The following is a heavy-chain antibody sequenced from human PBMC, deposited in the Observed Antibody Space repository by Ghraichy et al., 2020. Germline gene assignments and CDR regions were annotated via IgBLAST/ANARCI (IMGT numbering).Heavy chain of an antibody. V-gene: IGHV3-21*01. CDR1: GFTFSSYS. CDR3: ARSWELLPSPFDY. Sequence: LSLTCAASGFTFSSYSMNWVRQAPGKGLEWVSSISSSSSYIYYADSVKGRFTISRDNAKNSLYLQMNSLRAEDTAVYYCARSWELLPSPFDYWGQGTLVTVSS. CDR2: ISSSSSYI. D-gene: IGHD1-26*01. J-gene: IGHJ4*02.